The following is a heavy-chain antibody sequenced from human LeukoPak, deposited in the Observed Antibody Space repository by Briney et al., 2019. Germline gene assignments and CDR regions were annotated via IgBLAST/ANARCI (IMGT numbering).Heavy chain of an antibody. CDR3: ARQNYYGSGSYYDAFDI. CDR1: GVSISSYY. V-gene: IGHV4-59*08. J-gene: IGHJ3*02. Sequence: SETLSLTCTVSGVSISSYYWSWLRQPPGKGLEWIGYISNSGSTNYNPSLKSRVTISVDTSKNQFSLKLSSVTAADTAVYYCARQNYYGSGSYYDAFDIWGQGTMVTVSS. CDR2: ISNSGST. D-gene: IGHD3-10*01.